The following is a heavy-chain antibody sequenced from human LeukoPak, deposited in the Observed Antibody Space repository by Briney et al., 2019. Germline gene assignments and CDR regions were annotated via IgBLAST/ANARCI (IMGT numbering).Heavy chain of an antibody. CDR2: LSGSGGTT. CDR1: GFTFSSHA. CDR3: AKGGSTSRVTTSRVVFGYYYYLDV. J-gene: IGHJ6*03. Sequence: GGSLRLSCAASGFTFSSHAMSWLRQAPGKGLEWVSSLSGSGGTTYHADSAKGRFSISRDNSKNTLYLQLNSLRAEDTAVYYCAKGGSTSRVTTSRVVFGYYYYLDVWGKGTPVTVSS. D-gene: IGHD4-17*01. V-gene: IGHV3-23*01.